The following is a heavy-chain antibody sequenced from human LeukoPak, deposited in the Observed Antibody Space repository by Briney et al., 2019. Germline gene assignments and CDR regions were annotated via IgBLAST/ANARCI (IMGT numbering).Heavy chain of an antibody. Sequence: ASVKVSCKASGYTFTSYDINWVRQASGQGLEWMGWMNPNSDNTGYAQKFQGRVIMTRNTSISTAYMELSNLRSKDTAVYYCARGHYGSGSYPWFDPWGQGTLVTVSS. J-gene: IGHJ5*02. CDR3: ARGHYGSGSYPWFDP. D-gene: IGHD3-10*01. CDR1: GYTFTSYD. CDR2: MNPNSDNT. V-gene: IGHV1-8*01.